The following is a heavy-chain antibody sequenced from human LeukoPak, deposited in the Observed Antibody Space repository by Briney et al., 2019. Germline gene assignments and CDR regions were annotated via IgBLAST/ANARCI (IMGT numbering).Heavy chain of an antibody. CDR3: ARGSFPLSIIVGAFFDY. Sequence: ASVRVSCKASGYTFTGYYMHWVRQAPGQVLEWMGWINPNSGGTNYAQKFQGRVTMTRDTSISTASMELSSLRSDDTAVYYCARGSFPLSIIVGAFFDYWGQGTLVTVSS. D-gene: IGHD1-26*01. CDR1: GYTFTGYY. V-gene: IGHV1-2*02. CDR2: INPNSGGT. J-gene: IGHJ4*02.